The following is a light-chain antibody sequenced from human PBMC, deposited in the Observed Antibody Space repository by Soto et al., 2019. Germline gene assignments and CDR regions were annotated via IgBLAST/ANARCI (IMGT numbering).Light chain of an antibody. J-gene: IGKJ5*01. CDR2: DAS. V-gene: IGKV1-39*01. CDR3: KQSYTIPIT. CDR1: HDISTF. Sequence: IHMTQSPSTLYASVGDRVTITCRASHDISTFLAWYQQKPGKAPQLLIYDASNLQSGVHSRFSGSGSGTDFTLTIKSLQPDDFATYYCKQSYTIPITFGQGTRLEI.